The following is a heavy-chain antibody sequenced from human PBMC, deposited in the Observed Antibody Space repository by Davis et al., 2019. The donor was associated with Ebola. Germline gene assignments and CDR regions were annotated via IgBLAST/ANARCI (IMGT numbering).Heavy chain of an antibody. J-gene: IGHJ4*02. V-gene: IGHV1-2*02. CDR2: INPNSGNT. CDR3: SASAGTVGKFDF. Sequence: ASVKVSCKASGYTFTGYYMHWVRQAPGQGLEWMGWINPNSGNTNYAQKLRERVTLTRDISTSTAYLELSSLRFEDTAVYYCSASAGTVGKFDFWGQGTLITASS. CDR1: GYTFTGYY. D-gene: IGHD1-14*01.